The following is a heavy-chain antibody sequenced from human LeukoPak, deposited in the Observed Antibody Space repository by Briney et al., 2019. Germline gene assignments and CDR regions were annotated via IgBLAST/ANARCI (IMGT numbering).Heavy chain of an antibody. CDR1: GFTFSSYA. V-gene: IGHV3-64*01. CDR2: ISSNGGST. D-gene: IGHD3-10*01. CDR3: ARDLYYYGSGSMDV. J-gene: IGHJ6*02. Sequence: GGSLRLSCAASGFTFSSYAMHWVRQAPGKGLEYVSAISSNGGSTYYANSVKGRFTISRDNSKNTLYLQMGSLRAEDMAVYYCARDLYYYGSGSMDVWGQGTTVTVSS.